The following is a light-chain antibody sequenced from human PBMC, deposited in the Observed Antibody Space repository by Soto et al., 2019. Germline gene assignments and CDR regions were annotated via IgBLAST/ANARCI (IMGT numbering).Light chain of an antibody. Sequence: QSALTQPASVSGSPGQSITIFCTGTSSDVGGYNYVSWYQQHPGKAPKLMIYEVSNRPSGVSNRFSGSKSGNTASLTISGLQAEDEADYYCSSYTSSSTLFVFGTGTMVTVL. J-gene: IGLJ1*01. CDR1: SSDVGGYNY. V-gene: IGLV2-14*01. CDR2: EVS. CDR3: SSYTSSSTLFV.